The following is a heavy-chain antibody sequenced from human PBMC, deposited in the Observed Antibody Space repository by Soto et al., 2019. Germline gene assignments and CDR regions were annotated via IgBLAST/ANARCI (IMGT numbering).Heavy chain of an antibody. D-gene: IGHD6-13*01. CDR2: INHSGST. Sequence: SETLSLTCAVYGGSFSGYYWSWIRQPPGKGLEWIGEINHSGSTNYNPSLKSRVTISVDTSKNQFSLKLSSVTAADTAVYYCARGSQGAAAGTCAFDIWGQGTMVTVSS. CDR1: GGSFSGYY. CDR3: ARGSQGAAAGTCAFDI. V-gene: IGHV4-34*01. J-gene: IGHJ3*02.